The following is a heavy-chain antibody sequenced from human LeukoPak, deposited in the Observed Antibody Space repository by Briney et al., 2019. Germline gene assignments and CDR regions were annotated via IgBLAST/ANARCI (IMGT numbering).Heavy chain of an antibody. CDR1: GYTFTSYA. CDR3: AREVAPGAFDY. J-gene: IGHJ4*02. D-gene: IGHD4-17*01. Sequence: ASVKVSCKASGYTFTSYALNWVRQAPGQGLEWMGWINTNTGSPTYAQGFTGRFVFSLDTSVNTAYLQISSLKSEDTAVYYCAREVAPGAFDYWGQGTLVTVSS. CDR2: INTNTGSP. V-gene: IGHV7-4-1*02.